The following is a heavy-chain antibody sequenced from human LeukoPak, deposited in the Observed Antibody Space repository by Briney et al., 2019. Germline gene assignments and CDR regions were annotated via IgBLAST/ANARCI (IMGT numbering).Heavy chain of an antibody. CDR3: ARVAGDY. J-gene: IGHJ4*02. Sequence: GGSLKLSCAASGFTFSSYAMHWVRQAPGKGLEWVAVISYDGSNKYYADSVKGRFTISRDNSKNTLYLQMNSLRAEDTAVYYCARVAGDYWGQGTLVTVSS. D-gene: IGHD3-10*01. CDR1: GFTFSSYA. CDR2: ISYDGSNK. V-gene: IGHV3-30-3*01.